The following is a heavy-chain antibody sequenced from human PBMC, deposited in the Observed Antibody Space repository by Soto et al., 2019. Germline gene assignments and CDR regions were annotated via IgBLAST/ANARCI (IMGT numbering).Heavy chain of an antibody. J-gene: IGHJ5*02. CDR1: GFTFSNDW. CDR2: INMDGSRT. D-gene: IGHD2-8*02. Sequence: EVQLVESGGGLFQPGGSLRLSCAASGFTFSNDWMHWVRQGAGKGLVWVSRINMDGSRTNYADSVRGRFTISRDNAKNTVYLQMNSLRAEDTAIYYCARGPRGIYGNDHWGQGALVTVSS. CDR3: ARGPRGIYGNDH. V-gene: IGHV3-74*01.